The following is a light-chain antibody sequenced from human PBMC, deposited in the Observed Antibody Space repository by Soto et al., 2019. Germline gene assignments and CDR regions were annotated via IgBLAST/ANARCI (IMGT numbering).Light chain of an antibody. V-gene: IGKV3-11*01. Sequence: EIVLTQSPAPLSWSQGERATPSCRAIQMFTTNLAWFQHKPGQAPRLLIYDASSRATGIPARFSGSGSGTDYTLTIDTLEPEDSAVYYCQQRSNWPPDTFGQGTKLQIK. J-gene: IGKJ2*01. CDR1: QMFTTN. CDR3: QQRSNWPPDT. CDR2: DAS.